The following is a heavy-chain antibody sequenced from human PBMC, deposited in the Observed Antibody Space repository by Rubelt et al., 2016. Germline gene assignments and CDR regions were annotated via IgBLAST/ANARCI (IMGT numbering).Heavy chain of an antibody. CDR3: ASSLPNLFGIAARDYYYYDGMDV. Sequence: QVQLVQSGAEVKKPGSSVKVSCKASGGTFSSYAISWVRQAPGQGLEWMGRIIPILGIANYAQKFQGRVTITADKSTSTAYMELSRRRSEDTGVYYWASSLPNLFGIAARDYYYYDGMDVWGQGTTVTVSS. CDR1: GGTFSSYA. D-gene: IGHD6-6*01. J-gene: IGHJ6*02. V-gene: IGHV1-69*04. CDR2: IIPILGIA.